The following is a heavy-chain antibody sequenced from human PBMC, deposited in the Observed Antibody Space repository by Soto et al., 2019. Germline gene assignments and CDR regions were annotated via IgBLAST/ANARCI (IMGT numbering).Heavy chain of an antibody. V-gene: IGHV3-20*03. CDR1: GFIVADSG. D-gene: IGHD3-10*01. CDR3: VRSGDYRSGSYWYFFDY. Sequence: AGASLRLSYTMSGFIVADSGMSGVRHVPGKGLEWVSGIYWKGGNRHYADSVKGRFTITRDNAKNSLYLQLDSLRAEDTALYYCVRSGDYRSGSYWYFFDYWGQGT. CDR2: IYWKGGNR. J-gene: IGHJ4*02.